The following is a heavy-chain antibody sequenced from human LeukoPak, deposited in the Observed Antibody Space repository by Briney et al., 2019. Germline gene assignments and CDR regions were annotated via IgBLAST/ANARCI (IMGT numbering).Heavy chain of an antibody. J-gene: IGHJ6*04. CDR1: GYSISRGYY. Sequence: PSETLSLTCAVSGYSISRGYYWGWIRQPPGKGLEWIGSFYYRGRIHHNPSIKSPVTISVETTKNQFSLKLRSVTAADTAVYYCARADYYGSGSYYGMDVWGKGTTVTVSS. D-gene: IGHD3-10*01. CDR2: FYYRGRI. V-gene: IGHV4-38-2*01. CDR3: ARADYYGSGSYYGMDV.